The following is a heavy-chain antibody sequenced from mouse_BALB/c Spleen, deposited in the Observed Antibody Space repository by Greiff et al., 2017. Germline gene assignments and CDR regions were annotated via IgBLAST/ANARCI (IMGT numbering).Heavy chain of an antibody. Sequence: VMLVESGPGLVAPSQSLSITCTVSGFSLTSYGVHWVRQPPGKGLEWLGVIWAGGSTNYNSALMSRLSISKDNSKSQVFLKMNSLQTDDTAMYYCASHYYDYDGGYAMDYWGQGTSGTVSS. D-gene: IGHD2-4*01. V-gene: IGHV2-9*02. CDR1: GFSLTSYG. CDR3: ASHYYDYDGGYAMDY. J-gene: IGHJ4*01. CDR2: IWAGGST.